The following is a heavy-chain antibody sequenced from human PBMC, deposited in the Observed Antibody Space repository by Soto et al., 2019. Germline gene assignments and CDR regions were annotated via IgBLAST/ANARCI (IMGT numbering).Heavy chain of an antibody. J-gene: IGHJ3*02. CDR2: IYHIGST. D-gene: IGHD5-18*01. V-gene: IGHV4-4*02. CDR3: ARGGYSSQSGGGDAFDI. Sequence: SETLSLTCAVSGGSISSSNWWSWVRQPPGKGLEWIGEIYHIGSTNYNPSLKSRVTISVDKSKNQFSLKLSSVTAADTAVYYCARGGYSSQSGGGDAFDIWGQGTRVTVSS. CDR1: GGSISSSNW.